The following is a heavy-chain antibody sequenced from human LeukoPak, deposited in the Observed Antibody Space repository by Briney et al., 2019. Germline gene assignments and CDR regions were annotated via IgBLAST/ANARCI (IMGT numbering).Heavy chain of an antibody. CDR2: IRYDGSNK. CDR3: AKDANPLWFGEFQNWFDP. CDR1: GFTFSSYG. D-gene: IGHD3-10*01. J-gene: IGHJ5*02. Sequence: PGGSLRLSCAASGFTFSSYGMHWVRQARGRGLEWVAFIRYDGSNKYYADSVKGGFTNSRDNSKNTLYLQMNSLRAEDTAVYYCAKDANPLWFGEFQNWFDPWGQGTLVTVSS. V-gene: IGHV3-30*02.